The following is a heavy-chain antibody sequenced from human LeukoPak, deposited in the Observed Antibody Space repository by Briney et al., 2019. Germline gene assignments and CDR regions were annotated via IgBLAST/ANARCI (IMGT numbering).Heavy chain of an antibody. Sequence: ASVKVSCKASGYTFTSYYMHWVRQAPGQGLEWMGWISVYSGNTDYAQKLQGRVTMTTDASTSTAYMELRSLRSDDTAVYSCAMIPYCTSVTCYFLDCWGEGSLVTVSS. CDR1: GYTFTSYY. CDR2: ISVYSGNT. V-gene: IGHV1-18*04. J-gene: IGHJ1*01. CDR3: AMIPYCTSVTCYFLDC. D-gene: IGHD2-8*01.